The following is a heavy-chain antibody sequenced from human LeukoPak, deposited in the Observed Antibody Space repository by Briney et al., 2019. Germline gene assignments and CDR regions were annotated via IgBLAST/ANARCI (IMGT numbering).Heavy chain of an antibody. CDR3: ARGIAAAHYYYGMDV. J-gene: IGHJ6*02. D-gene: IGHD6-13*01. CDR1: GFTFSSYA. CDR2: IYSGGST. V-gene: IGHV3-53*01. Sequence: GGSLRLSCAASGFTFSSYAMSWVRQAPGKGLEWVSVIYSGGSTYYADSVKGRFTISRDNSKNTLYLQMNSLRAEDTAVYYCARGIAAAHYYYGMDVWGQGTTVTVSS.